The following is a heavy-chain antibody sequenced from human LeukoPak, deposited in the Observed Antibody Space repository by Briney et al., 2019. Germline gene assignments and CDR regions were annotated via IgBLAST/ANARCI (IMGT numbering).Heavy chain of an antibody. J-gene: IGHJ4*02. D-gene: IGHD5-18*01. V-gene: IGHV3-53*05. CDR1: GFTVSGNY. Sequence: GGSLRLSCAASGFTVSGNYMSWVRQAPGKGLEWVSVIYSGGSTYYADSVKGRFTISRDNSKNTLYLQMNSLRAEDTAVYYCARESKGSWIQPIPVPDYWGQGTLVTVSS. CDR2: IYSGGST. CDR3: ARESKGSWIQPIPVPDY.